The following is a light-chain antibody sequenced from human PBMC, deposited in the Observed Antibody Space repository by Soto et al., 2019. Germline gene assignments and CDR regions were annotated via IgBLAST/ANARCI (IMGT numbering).Light chain of an antibody. CDR2: DAS. CDR3: QELKTDPFT. CDR1: QGISSA. V-gene: IGKV1-13*02. J-gene: IGKJ5*01. Sequence: AIQLTQSPSSLSASVGDRVSITCRASQGISSALAWYQHKPGKAPKILIYDASSLQSGVPSRFSGSESGTECTLTIGSLPPEDFATYYCQELKTDPFTFGQGTRLEIK.